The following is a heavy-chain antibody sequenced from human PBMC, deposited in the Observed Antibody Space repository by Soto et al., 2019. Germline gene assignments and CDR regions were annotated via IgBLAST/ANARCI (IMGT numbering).Heavy chain of an antibody. D-gene: IGHD6-19*01. CDR3: AKDHVAVPGTGYFDY. Sequence: GGSLRLSCAASGFTFSSYAMSWVRQAPGRGLEWVSAISGSGGSTYYADSVKGRFTISRDNSKNTLYLQMNGLRAEDTAVYYCAKDHVAVPGTGYFDYWGQETLLTASS. CDR2: ISGSGGST. V-gene: IGHV3-23*01. CDR1: GFTFSSYA. J-gene: IGHJ4*02.